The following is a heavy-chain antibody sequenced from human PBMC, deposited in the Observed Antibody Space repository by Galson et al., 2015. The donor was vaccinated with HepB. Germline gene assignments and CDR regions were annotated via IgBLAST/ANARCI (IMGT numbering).Heavy chain of an antibody. CDR1: GFTVSSNY. CDR2: IYSGGST. CDR3: ARDPRASYYYDSSGYNT. V-gene: IGHV3-53*01. Sequence: SLRLSCAASGFTVSSNYMSWVRQAPGKGLEWVSVIYSGGSTYYADSVKGRFTISRDNSKNTLYLQMNSLRAEDTAVYYCARDPRASYYYDSSGYNTWGQGTLVTASS. D-gene: IGHD3-22*01. J-gene: IGHJ4*02.